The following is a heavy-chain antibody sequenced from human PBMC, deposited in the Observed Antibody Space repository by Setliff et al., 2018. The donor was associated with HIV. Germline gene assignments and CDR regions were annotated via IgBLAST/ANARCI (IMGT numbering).Heavy chain of an antibody. CDR3: ARVTVSGRGLHF. CDR2: INPNSGDT. Sequence: ASVKVSCKSSGYTFTAYYLHWVRQAPGQGLEWMGWINPNSGDTACAQKFQGRVTMTRVTSISTAYMELTRLTSDDTAVYYCARVTVSGRGLHFWGQGTLVTVSS. D-gene: IGHD4-17*01. V-gene: IGHV1-2*02. CDR1: GYTFTAYY. J-gene: IGHJ4*02.